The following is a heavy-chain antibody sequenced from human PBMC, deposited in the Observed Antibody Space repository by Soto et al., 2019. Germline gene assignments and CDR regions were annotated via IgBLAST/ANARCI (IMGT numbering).Heavy chain of an antibody. CDR1: GGSFSGYY. Sequence: SETLSLTCAVYGGSFSGYYWSWIRQPPGKGLEWIGEINHSGSTNYNPSLKSRVTISVDTSKNQFSLKLSSVTAADTAVYYCARGWRDGDSAGWFDPWGQGTLVTVSS. V-gene: IGHV4-34*01. D-gene: IGHD4-17*01. CDR3: ARGWRDGDSAGWFDP. J-gene: IGHJ5*02. CDR2: INHSGST.